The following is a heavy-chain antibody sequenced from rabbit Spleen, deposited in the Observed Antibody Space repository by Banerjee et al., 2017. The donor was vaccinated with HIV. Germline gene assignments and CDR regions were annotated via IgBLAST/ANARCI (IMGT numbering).Heavy chain of an antibody. Sequence: QSLEESGGGLVQPEGSLTLTCTASGFSFNNNYYMCWVRQAPGKGLEWIACIYGGDGYSTAYASWAKGRFTVSKTSSTTVTLQMTGLTGADTATYFCARAIGTDFGYVDLWGPGTLVTVS. V-gene: IGHV1S40*01. CDR3: ARAIGTDFGYVDL. J-gene: IGHJ6*01. CDR2: IYGGDGYST. D-gene: IGHD6-1*01. CDR1: GFSFNNNYY.